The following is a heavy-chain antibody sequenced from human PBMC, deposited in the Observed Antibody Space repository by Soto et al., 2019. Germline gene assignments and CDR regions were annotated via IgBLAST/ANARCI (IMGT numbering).Heavy chain of an antibody. D-gene: IGHD6-13*01. CDR2: ISGSGGST. CDR1: GFTFSSYA. J-gene: IGHJ4*02. CDR3: AKENGYSSSWFEFDY. Sequence: EVQLLESGGGLVQPGGSLRLSCAASGFTFSSYAMSWVRQAPGKGLEWVSAISGSGGSTYYAASVKGRFTISRDNSKNPLKRQMNRLRAEDTAVYYCAKENGYSSSWFEFDYWGQGTLVTVSS. V-gene: IGHV3-23*01.